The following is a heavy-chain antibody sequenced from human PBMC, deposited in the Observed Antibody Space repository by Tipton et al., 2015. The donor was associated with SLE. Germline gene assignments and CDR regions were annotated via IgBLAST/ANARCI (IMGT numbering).Heavy chain of an antibody. J-gene: IGHJ3*02. Sequence: TLSLTCTVSGGSITTSSYYWAWIRQPPGKGLEWVGSVSYGGDTYYNQSLESRVIISVDTSRNQFSLKLESVTAADTAVYYCARPLVHAADAFDNWGQGTMVTVSS. CDR3: ARPLVHAADAFDN. V-gene: IGHV4-39*01. CDR2: VSYGGDT. D-gene: IGHD6-6*01. CDR1: GGSITTSSYY.